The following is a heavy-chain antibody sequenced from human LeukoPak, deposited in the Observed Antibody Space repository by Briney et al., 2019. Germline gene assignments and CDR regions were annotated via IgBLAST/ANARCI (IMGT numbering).Heavy chain of an antibody. V-gene: IGHV4-34*01. D-gene: IGHD3-22*01. Sequence: PSETLSLTCGVYGESFSGDFWTWLRQAPGKGLEWIGEINHRGRTNYSPSLTGLVNISVDTSMNQFSLQLRSVTAADTALYYCARGQYDSGGYHYGIRAFYFDYWGQGILVTVSS. CDR3: ARGQYDSGGYHYGIRAFYFDY. CDR2: INHRGRT. J-gene: IGHJ4*02. CDR1: GESFSGDF.